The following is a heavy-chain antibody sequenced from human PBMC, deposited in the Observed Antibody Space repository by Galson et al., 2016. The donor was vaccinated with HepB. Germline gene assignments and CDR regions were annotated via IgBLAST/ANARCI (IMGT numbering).Heavy chain of an antibody. CDR2: VDQSGRT. CDR3: VRSGDSGAFDF. J-gene: IGHJ3*01. V-gene: IGHV4-38-2*02. D-gene: IGHD2-21*01. CDR1: GYAISSGYDY. Sequence: LSLTCTVSGYAISSGYDYWGWPRQPPGKGLEWIASVDQSGRTYYNPSLKSRVTISVDTSKNQFSLKLNSLTAADTAVFYCVRSGDSGAFDFWGQGTLVTVSS.